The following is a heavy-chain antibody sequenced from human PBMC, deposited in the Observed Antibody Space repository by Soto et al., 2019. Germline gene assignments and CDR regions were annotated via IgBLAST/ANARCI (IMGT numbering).Heavy chain of an antibody. J-gene: IGHJ4*02. Sequence: QITLKESGPTLVKPTQTLTLTCTFSGFSLSTSGVGVGWIRQPPGKALEWLAVIYWDDDKRYSPSLNARLAIAKDTSKNQVVLTMTNMDPVDTGTYYWAHRMGKYGFWNGGYFDYWGQGTLVTVPS. V-gene: IGHV2-5*02. CDR3: AHRMGKYGFWNGGYFDY. CDR1: GFSLSTSGVG. CDR2: IYWDDDK. D-gene: IGHD3-3*01.